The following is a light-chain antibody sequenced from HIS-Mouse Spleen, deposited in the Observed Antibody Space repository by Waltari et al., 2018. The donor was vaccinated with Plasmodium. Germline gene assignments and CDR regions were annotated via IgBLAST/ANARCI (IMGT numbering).Light chain of an antibody. CDR3: YSTDSSCNHMV. V-gene: IGLV3-10*01. J-gene: IGLJ3*02. CDR2: DDS. CDR1: ALPKKY. Sequence: SYELTQPPSVSVCPGQTARITCPGDALPKKYAYWYQQKSGQAPVLVIYDDSKRPSGIPDRFSGSISRTLPTLTIRVAQVEDEPDYYCYSTDSSCNHMVLGGWTKLTVL.